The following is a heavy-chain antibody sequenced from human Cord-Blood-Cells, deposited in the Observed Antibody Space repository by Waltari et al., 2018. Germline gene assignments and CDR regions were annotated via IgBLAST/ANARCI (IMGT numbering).Heavy chain of an antibody. Sequence: ELSMHWVRQAPGKGLEWMGGFDPEDGETIYAQKFQGRVTMTEDTSTDTAYMELSSLRSEDTAVYYCATGAVRWRWFDPWGQGTLVTVSS. V-gene: IGHV1-24*01. J-gene: IGHJ5*02. CDR3: ATGAVRWRWFDP. CDR1: ELS. CDR2: FDPEDGET. D-gene: IGHD3-10*01.